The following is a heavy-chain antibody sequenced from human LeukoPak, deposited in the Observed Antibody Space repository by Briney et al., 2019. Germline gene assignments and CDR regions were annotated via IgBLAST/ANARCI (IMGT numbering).Heavy chain of an antibody. V-gene: IGHV4-59*08. J-gene: IGHJ4*02. CDR2: IYYSGST. CDR1: GGSISSYY. Sequence: SETLSLTRTVSGGSISSYYWSWIRQPPGKGLEWIGYIYYSGSTNYNPSLKSRVTISVDTSKNQFSLKLSSVTAADTAVYYCARQDDYGDYGFAYWGQGTLVTVSS. D-gene: IGHD4-17*01. CDR3: ARQDDYGDYGFAY.